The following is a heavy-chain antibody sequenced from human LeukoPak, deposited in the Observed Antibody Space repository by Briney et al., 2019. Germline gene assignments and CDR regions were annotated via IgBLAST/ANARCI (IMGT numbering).Heavy chain of an antibody. J-gene: IGHJ4*02. V-gene: IGHV3-9*01. CDR1: GFTFDDYA. CDR2: ISWNSGSI. Sequence: PGKSLRLSCAASGFTFDDYAMHWVRQAPGKGLEWVSGISWNSGSIGYADSVKGRFTISRDNAKNSLYLQTNSLRAEDTALYYCAKDNLYNWNDSYFDYWGQGTLVTVSS. CDR3: AKDNLYNWNDSYFDY. D-gene: IGHD1-1*01.